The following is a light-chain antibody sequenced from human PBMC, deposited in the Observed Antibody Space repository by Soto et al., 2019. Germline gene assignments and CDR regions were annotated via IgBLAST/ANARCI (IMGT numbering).Light chain of an antibody. V-gene: IGKV1-17*01. CDR1: QGIRND. Sequence: IEVTQTPSSLSASVGDRVTITCRASQGIRNDLSWYQQKPGKAPKRLIYAASSLHSGVPSRFSGSASGTEFTLAISGLQPEDFATYYCLQHYIYPRTFGQGTKVDIK. J-gene: IGKJ1*01. CDR2: AAS. CDR3: LQHYIYPRT.